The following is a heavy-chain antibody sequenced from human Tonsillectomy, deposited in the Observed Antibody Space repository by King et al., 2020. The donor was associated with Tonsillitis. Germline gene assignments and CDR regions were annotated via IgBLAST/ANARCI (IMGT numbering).Heavy chain of an antibody. CDR2: IDPSDSYT. CDR3: ARLADDTSGLYVFDS. D-gene: IGHD6-19*01. Sequence: QLVQSGAEVKKPGESLRISCKGSGYSFTSYWITWVRQMPGKGLEWMGRIDPSDSYTNYSPSFQGHVTISADKSISTAFLQWSSLKASDTAIYYCARLADDTSGLYVFDSWGQGTLVTVSS. V-gene: IGHV5-10-1*01. CDR1: GYSFTSYW. J-gene: IGHJ4*02.